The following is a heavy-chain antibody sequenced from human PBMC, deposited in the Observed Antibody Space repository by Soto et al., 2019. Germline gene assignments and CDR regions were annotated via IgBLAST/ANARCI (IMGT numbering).Heavy chain of an antibody. CDR2: INPSGAST. J-gene: IGHJ5*02. CDR3: ARDNSESNSWWFDP. Sequence: QVRLVQSGAEVKQPGASVKVSCKASGFTFSRYYMHWIRQAPGQGLEWMGIINPSGASTNYAQKFQGRVTLTRDTSTSTVSMEVSSLRSEDTAVYYCARDNSESNSWWFDPWGQGTLVTVSS. V-gene: IGHV1-46*01. D-gene: IGHD1-26*01. CDR1: GFTFSRYY.